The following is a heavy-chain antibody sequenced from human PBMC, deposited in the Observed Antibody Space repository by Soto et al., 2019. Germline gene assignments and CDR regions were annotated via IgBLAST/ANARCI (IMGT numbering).Heavy chain of an antibody. CDR2: IIPIFGTA. CDR1: GGTFSSYA. V-gene: IGHV1-69*01. J-gene: IGHJ3*02. D-gene: IGHD3-22*01. Sequence: QVQLVQSGAEVKKPGSSVKVSCKASGGTFSSYAISWVRQAPGQGLEWMGGIIPIFGTANYAQKFQGRVTITADESTSTAYLRLSSLSSEDTAVYYCARGIADYYDSSGYYLGAFDIWGQGTMVTVSS. CDR3: ARGIADYYDSSGYYLGAFDI.